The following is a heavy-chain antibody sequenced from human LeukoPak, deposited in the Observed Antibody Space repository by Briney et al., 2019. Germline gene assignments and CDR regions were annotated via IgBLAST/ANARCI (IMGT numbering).Heavy chain of an antibody. V-gene: IGHV3-30-3*01. CDR3: ARDLSELLWFGELLQYDY. D-gene: IGHD3-10*01. J-gene: IGHJ4*02. Sequence: GGSLRLSCAASGFTFSDYAMHWVRQAPGKGLEWVAVISKDGSDKYYPGSVRGRFTISRDNSKNTIYLQMDSLRAEDTAVYYCARDLSELLWFGELLQYDYWGQGTLVTVSS. CDR1: GFTFSDYA. CDR2: ISKDGSDK.